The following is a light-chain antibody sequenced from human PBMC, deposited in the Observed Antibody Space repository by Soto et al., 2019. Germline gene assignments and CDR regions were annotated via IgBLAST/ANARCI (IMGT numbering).Light chain of an antibody. CDR1: QSISSW. V-gene: IGKV1-5*01. CDR3: QEYNSYPPWT. Sequence: DIQMTQSPSTLSASVGDRVTITCRASQSISSWLAWYQQKPGKAPKLLIYDASSLESGVPSRFSGSGSGTEFTLTISSLQPDEFATYYCQEYNSYPPWTFGQGTKVEIK. CDR2: DAS. J-gene: IGKJ1*01.